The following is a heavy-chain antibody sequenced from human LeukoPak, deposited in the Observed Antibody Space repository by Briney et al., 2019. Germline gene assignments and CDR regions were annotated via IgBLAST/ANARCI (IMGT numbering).Heavy chain of an antibody. D-gene: IGHD3-3*01. CDR2: VDPEDGET. V-gene: IGHV1-69-2*01. CDR1: GYTFTDYY. Sequence: ATVKISCKVSGYTFTDYYMHWVQQAPGKGLEWMGLVDPEDGETIYAEKFQGRVTITADTSTDTAYMELSSLRSEDTAVYYCATDPFTIFRVDNNWFDPWGQRTLVTVSS. J-gene: IGHJ5*02. CDR3: ATDPFTIFRVDNNWFDP.